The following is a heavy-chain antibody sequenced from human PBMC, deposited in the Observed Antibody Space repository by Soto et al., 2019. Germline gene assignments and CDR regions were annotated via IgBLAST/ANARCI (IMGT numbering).Heavy chain of an antibody. D-gene: IGHD2-2*02. CDR1: GFTFSSYA. V-gene: IGHV3-23*01. J-gene: IGHJ4*02. CDR2: ISGSGGST. CDR3: AKSSALGYCSSTSCYTIDY. Sequence: GSLRLSCAASGFTFSSYAMSWVRQAPGKGLEWVSAISGSGGSTYYADSVKGRFTISRDNSKNTLYLQMNSLRAEDTAVYYCAKSSALGYCSSTSCYTIDYWGQGTLVTVSS.